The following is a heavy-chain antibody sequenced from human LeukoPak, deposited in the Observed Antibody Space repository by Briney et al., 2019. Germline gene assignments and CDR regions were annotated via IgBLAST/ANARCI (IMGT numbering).Heavy chain of an antibody. D-gene: IGHD4-17*01. CDR3: VLTTVTTSIEF. CDR2: TNTGGST. J-gene: IGHJ4*02. V-gene: IGHV3-66*01. Sequence: PGGSLGLSCAASGITVGSNYMNWVRQAPGKGLEWVSVTNTGGSTYYADSVKGRFTISRDNSKNTLYLQMDRLRAEDTAVYYCVLTTVTTSIEFWGQGTLVTVSS. CDR1: GITVGSNY.